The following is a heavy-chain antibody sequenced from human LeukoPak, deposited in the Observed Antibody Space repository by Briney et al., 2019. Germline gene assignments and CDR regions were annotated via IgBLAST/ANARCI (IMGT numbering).Heavy chain of an antibody. D-gene: IGHD3-16*01. CDR2: ISGSGGST. J-gene: IGHJ5*02. CDR1: GFTFSSYA. Sequence: GGSLRLSCAASGFTFSSYAMSWVRQAPGKGLEWVSAISGSGGSTYYADSVKGRFTISRDNSKNTLYLQMNSLRAEETAVYYCAKESRGPLVANWFDPWGQGTLVTVSS. V-gene: IGHV3-23*01. CDR3: AKESRGPLVANWFDP.